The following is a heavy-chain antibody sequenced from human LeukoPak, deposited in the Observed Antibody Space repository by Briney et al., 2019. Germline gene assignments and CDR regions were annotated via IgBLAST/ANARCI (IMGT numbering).Heavy chain of an antibody. CDR1: GFTFTYHW. CDR3: ARVDSGNYDY. V-gene: IGHV3-74*01. J-gene: IGHJ4*02. Sequence: PGGSLRLSCAASGFTFTYHWMHWVRQGPGKGLVWVSRIRSDGGETNYADSVKGRFTISRDNAKNTLYLQMNSLGAEDTAVYYCARVDSGNYDYWGQGTLLTVSS. D-gene: IGHD1-26*01. CDR2: IRSDGGET.